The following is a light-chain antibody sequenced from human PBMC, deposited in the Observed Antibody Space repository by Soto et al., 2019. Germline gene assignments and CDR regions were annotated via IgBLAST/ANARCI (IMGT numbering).Light chain of an antibody. V-gene: IGKV1-9*01. J-gene: IGKJ4*01. CDR3: QQLKSYPLT. CDR1: QGISSF. CDR2: AAS. Sequence: DIQLTQSPSFLSASIGDKVTITCRASQGISSFLAWYQQKPGKAPNLLIYAASTLQSGVPSRFSGSGSGTEFTLTISSLQPEDSATYFCQQLKSYPLTFGGGTKVEIK.